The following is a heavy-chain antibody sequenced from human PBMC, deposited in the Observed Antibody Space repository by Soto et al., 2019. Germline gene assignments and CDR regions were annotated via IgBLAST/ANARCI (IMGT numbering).Heavy chain of an antibody. CDR1: GGSISSGGYS. D-gene: IGHD4-17*01. Sequence: SETLSHTCTVSGGSISSGGYSWSWMQQPPGKGLEWIGYIYHSGSTYYNPSLKSRVTISVDRSKNQFSLKLSSVTAADTAVYYCARASTTVTTLDYWGQGTLVTVSS. CDR3: ARASTTVTTLDY. CDR2: IYHSGST. J-gene: IGHJ4*02. V-gene: IGHV4-30-2*01.